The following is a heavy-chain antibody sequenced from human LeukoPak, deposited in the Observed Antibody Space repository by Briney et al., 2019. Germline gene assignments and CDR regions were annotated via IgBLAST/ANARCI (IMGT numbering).Heavy chain of an antibody. CDR2: IYYSGSA. V-gene: IGHV4-59*01. Sequence: NPSETLSLTCTVSGGSISSYYWSWIRQPPGKGLEWIGYIYYSGSANYNPSLKSRVTISVDRSKNQFSLKLSSVTAADTALYYCAREGGYDFDGGSYRHGMDVWGQGTTVTVSS. J-gene: IGHJ6*02. D-gene: IGHD5-12*01. CDR1: GGSISSYY. CDR3: AREGGYDFDGGSYRHGMDV.